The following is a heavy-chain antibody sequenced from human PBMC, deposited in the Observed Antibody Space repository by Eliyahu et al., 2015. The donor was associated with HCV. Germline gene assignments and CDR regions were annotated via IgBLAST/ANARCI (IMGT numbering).Heavy chain of an antibody. CDR1: GFTXSSYG. CDR2: IWYDXSNK. V-gene: IGHV3-33*01. Sequence: QVQLVESGGGVVQXGRXXRLXCAASGFTXSSYGMXWVRQAPGKGLEWVAVIWYDXSNKYYADSVKGRFTISRDNSKNTLYLQMNSLRAEDTAVYYCAREAEGFWSGYPSQVWYFDLWGRGTLVTVSS. D-gene: IGHD3-3*01. J-gene: IGHJ2*01. CDR3: AREAEGFWSGYPSQVWYFDL.